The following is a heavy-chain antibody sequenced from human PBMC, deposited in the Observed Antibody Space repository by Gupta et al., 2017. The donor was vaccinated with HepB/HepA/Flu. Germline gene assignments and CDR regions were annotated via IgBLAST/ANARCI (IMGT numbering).Heavy chain of an antibody. CDR1: GFTFSSYA. CDR3: AKDGRHEYCSSTSCYYDFDY. V-gene: IGHV3-23*01. D-gene: IGHD2-2*01. J-gene: IGHJ4*02. CDR2: ISGSGGST. Sequence: EVQLLESGGDLVQPGGSLRLSCAASGFTFSSYAMSWVRQAPGKGLEWVSAISGSGGSTYYADSVKGRFTISRDNSKNTLYLQMNSLRAEDTAVYYCAKDGRHEYCSSTSCYYDFDYWGQGTLVTVSS.